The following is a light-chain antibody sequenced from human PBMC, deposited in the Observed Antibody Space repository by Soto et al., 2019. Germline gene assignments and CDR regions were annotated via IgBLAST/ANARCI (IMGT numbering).Light chain of an antibody. J-gene: IGLJ7*01. V-gene: IGLV2-8*01. Sequence: QSALTQAPSASGSPGQSVTISCTGTSTDVGGYNSVSWFQHHPGKAPKLMIYEVSKRPSGVPERFSGSKSGNTASLTVSGLQAEDEADYYCSSYGGSNNLIFGGGTQLTVL. CDR2: EVS. CDR1: STDVGGYNS. CDR3: SSYGGSNNLI.